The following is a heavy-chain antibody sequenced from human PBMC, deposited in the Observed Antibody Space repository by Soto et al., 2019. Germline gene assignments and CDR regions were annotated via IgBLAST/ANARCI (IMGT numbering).Heavy chain of an antibody. D-gene: IGHD2-8*01. CDR2: IYYSGST. CDR1: GGSISSSSYY. Sequence: QLQLQESGPGLKKPSETLSLTCIVSGGSISSSSYYWGWIRQPPGKGLEWIGNIYYSGSTYYNPSLKSRVTISLDTSKNQFSLRLSSVTAADTAVYYCARQARMLKGDWFDPWGQGTLVTVSS. V-gene: IGHV4-39*01. J-gene: IGHJ5*02. CDR3: ARQARMLKGDWFDP.